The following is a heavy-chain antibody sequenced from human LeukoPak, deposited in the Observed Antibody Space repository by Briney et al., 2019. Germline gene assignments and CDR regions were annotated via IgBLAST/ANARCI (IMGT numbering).Heavy chain of an antibody. D-gene: IGHD1-26*01. J-gene: IGHJ3*02. CDR3: ARHYKWELRGGGFGLDAFDI. CDR2: IYPGDSDT. V-gene: IGHV5-51*01. CDR1: GYSFTSYW. Sequence: GESLKISCKGSGYSFTSYWIGWVRQMPGKGLEWMGIIYPGDSDTRYSPSFQGQVTISADKSISTAYLQWSSLKASDTAMYYCARHYKWELRGGGFGLDAFDIWGQGTMVTVSS.